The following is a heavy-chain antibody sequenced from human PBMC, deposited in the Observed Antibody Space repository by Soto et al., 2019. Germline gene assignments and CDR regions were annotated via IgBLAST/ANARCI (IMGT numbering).Heavy chain of an antibody. CDR1: GYTFTSYY. CDR3: ARAYYYDSSGYYSGYFDY. D-gene: IGHD3-22*01. J-gene: IGHJ4*02. CDR2: TNPSGGST. V-gene: IGHV1-46*01. Sequence: ASVKVSCKASGYTFTSYYMHWVRQAPGQGLEWMGITNPSGGSTSYAQKFQGRVTMTRDTSTSTVYMELSSLRSEDTAVYYCARAYYYDSSGYYSGYFDYWGQGTLVTVSS.